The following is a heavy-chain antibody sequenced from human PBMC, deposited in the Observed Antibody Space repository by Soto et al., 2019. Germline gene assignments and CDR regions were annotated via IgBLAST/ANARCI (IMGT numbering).Heavy chain of an antibody. Sequence: SGGSLRLSCAASGFTFSSYGMHWVRQAPGKGLEWVAVIWYDGSNKYYADSVKGRFTTSRDNSKNTLYLQMNSLRAEDTAVYYCARWGIWRSNVDTAMVTYRPYYGMDVWGQGTTVTVSS. CDR1: GFTFSSYG. CDR2: IWYDGSNK. V-gene: IGHV3-33*01. D-gene: IGHD5-18*01. J-gene: IGHJ6*02. CDR3: ARWGIWRSNVDTAMVTYRPYYGMDV.